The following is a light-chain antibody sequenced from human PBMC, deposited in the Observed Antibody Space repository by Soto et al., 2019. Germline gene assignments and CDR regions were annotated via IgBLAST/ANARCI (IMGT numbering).Light chain of an antibody. Sequence: IHLTHSPSSLSASVLYRVTITVLASQGISNYLAWYQQKPGKAPKLLIYAASTLQNRVPSRFSGSGSGTDFTLTINSLQPEDFATYYCHQDYTYPLTFGQGTKVDIK. V-gene: IGKV1-6*01. J-gene: IGKJ1*01. CDR1: QGISNY. CDR3: HQDYTYPLT. CDR2: AAS.